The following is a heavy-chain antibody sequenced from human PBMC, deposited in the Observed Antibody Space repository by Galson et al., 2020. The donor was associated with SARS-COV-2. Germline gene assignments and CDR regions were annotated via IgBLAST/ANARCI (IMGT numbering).Heavy chain of an antibody. V-gene: IGHV3-48*04. D-gene: IGHD3-10*01. CDR3: ARDHEGSGSYYMRYYYYYGMDV. CDR2: ISSSSSTI. J-gene: IGHJ6*02. Sequence: GESLKISCAASGFTFSSYSMNWVRQAPGKGLEWVSYISSSSSTIYYADSVKGRFTISRDNATNSLYLQMNSLRAEDTAVYYCARDHEGSGSYYMRYYYYYGMDVWGQGTTVTVSS. CDR1: GFTFSSYS.